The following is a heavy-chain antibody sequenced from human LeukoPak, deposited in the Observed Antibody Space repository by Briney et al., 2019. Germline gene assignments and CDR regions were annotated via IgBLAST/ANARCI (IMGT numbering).Heavy chain of an antibody. CDR1: GFAFSNSG. Sequence: GRSLRLSCAASGFAFSNSGMHWVRQAPGQGLEWVSSISSDSNYIFYADSVQGRFTISRDNAENSLFLQMNSLRAEDTAVYYCASRYCTSTNCYAFDIWGQGTMVTVSS. J-gene: IGHJ3*02. D-gene: IGHD2-2*01. V-gene: IGHV3-21*01. CDR2: ISSDSNYI. CDR3: ASRYCTSTNCYAFDI.